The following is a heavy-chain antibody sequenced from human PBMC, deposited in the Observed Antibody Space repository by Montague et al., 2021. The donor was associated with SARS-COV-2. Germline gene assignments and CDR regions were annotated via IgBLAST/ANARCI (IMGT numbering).Heavy chain of an antibody. J-gene: IGHJ6*02. D-gene: IGHD3-10*01. CDR1: GGFISDSYY. CDR3: VRGAEEEHFAMDV. Sequence: SETLSLTCIVSGGFISDSYYCAWIRQAPGKGLEWLGSLYRSGSVYSNPSLKRRVSIFVDKSKNHFSLRLTSATAAETAVYYWVRGAEEEHFAMDVWGQGTTVTVSS. CDR2: LYRSGSV. V-gene: IGHV4-39*02.